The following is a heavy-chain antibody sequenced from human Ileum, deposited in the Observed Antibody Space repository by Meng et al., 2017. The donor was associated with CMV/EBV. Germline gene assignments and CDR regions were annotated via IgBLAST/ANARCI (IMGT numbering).Heavy chain of an antibody. Sequence: LRLACAASGFPFGAYYMTWVRQAPGKGLVWVSYITGSGDIIYYADSVKGRFTISRDNAKSSLYLEINSLRAEDTAVYYCARGNYGFDYWGQGTLVTVSS. J-gene: IGHJ4*02. CDR2: ITGSGDII. D-gene: IGHD4-17*01. CDR1: GFPFGAYY. CDR3: ARGNYGFDY. V-gene: IGHV3-11*01.